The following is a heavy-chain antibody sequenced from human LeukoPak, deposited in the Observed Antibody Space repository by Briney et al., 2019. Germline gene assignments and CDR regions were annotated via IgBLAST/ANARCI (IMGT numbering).Heavy chain of an antibody. CDR1: GFTFSNYW. CDR3: ARDLGQNYDTSDNWFDP. V-gene: IGHV3-74*01. Sequence: PGGSLRLSCAASGFTFSNYWMHWVRQAPGKGLVWVSRINSDGINTSYADSVKGRFTISRDNAKNTLNLQMNSLRAEDTAVYYCARDLGQNYDTSDNWFDPWGQGTLVTVSS. J-gene: IGHJ5*02. D-gene: IGHD3-22*01. CDR2: INSDGINT.